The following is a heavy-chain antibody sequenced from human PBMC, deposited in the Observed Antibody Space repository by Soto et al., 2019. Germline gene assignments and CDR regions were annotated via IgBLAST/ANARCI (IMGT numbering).Heavy chain of an antibody. Sequence: DVKLVESGGGLVQPGDSLRLSCEVSGFTFSMYSMSWVRQSPGKGLEWVAKIPQDGVDGHYADSVKGRFIISRDNDKNSLHLQLYNLQAEDTAVYYCARDHLILPAHDFFYGSDVWGRGATVTVSS. D-gene: IGHD2-21*02. V-gene: IGHV3-7*03. CDR2: IPQDGVDG. CDR1: GFTFSMYS. CDR3: ARDHLILPAHDFFYGSDV. J-gene: IGHJ6*02.